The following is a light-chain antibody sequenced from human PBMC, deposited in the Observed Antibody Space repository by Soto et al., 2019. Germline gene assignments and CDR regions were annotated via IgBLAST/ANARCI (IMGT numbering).Light chain of an antibody. V-gene: IGKV3-20*01. Sequence: EIVLTQSPDTLSLSPGERATLSCRASQSLSSSYLAWYQHKPGQAPRLLIYGASSRATGIPDRFSGSGSGTDFTLTISSLQAEDVAVYYCQQYYSTPLTFGGGTKVDIK. J-gene: IGKJ4*01. CDR3: QQYYSTPLT. CDR1: QSLSSSY. CDR2: GAS.